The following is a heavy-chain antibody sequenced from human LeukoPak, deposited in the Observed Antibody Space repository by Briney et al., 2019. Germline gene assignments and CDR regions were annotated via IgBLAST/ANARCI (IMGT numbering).Heavy chain of an antibody. D-gene: IGHD6-19*01. J-gene: IGHJ4*02. V-gene: IGHV3-23*01. Sequence: PGGSLRLSCAASVFTFSSYAMSSGRQAPGKGREWVSGISGSGGITYYADSVNGRFTISRDNSKNTMYMQMNSLRAEDTAVYYCAKDRIAVAAATPDYWGQGALVTVSS. CDR1: VFTFSSYA. CDR3: AKDRIAVAAATPDY. CDR2: ISGSGGIT.